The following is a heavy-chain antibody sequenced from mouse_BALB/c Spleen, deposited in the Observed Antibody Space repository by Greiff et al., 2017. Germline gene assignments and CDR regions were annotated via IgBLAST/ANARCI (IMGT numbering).Heavy chain of an antibody. V-gene: IGHV1S22*01. D-gene: IGHD1-1*01. CDR1: GYTFTSYW. CDR2: IYPGSGST. Sequence: LQQPGSELVRPGASVKLSCKASGYTFTSYWMHWVKQRHGQGLEWIGNIYPGSGSTNYDEKFKSKGTLTVDTSSSTAYMHLSSLTSEDSAVYYCTREDYYGRFAYWGQGTLVTVSA. CDR3: TREDYYGRFAY. J-gene: IGHJ3*01.